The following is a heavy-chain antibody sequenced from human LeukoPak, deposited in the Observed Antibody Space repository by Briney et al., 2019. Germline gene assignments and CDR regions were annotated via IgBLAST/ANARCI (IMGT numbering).Heavy chain of an antibody. J-gene: IGHJ4*02. CDR2: IYFRGGT. CDR3: VRHIAMGFPLYD. V-gene: IGHV4-39*01. Sequence: SETLSLTCTVSGASISSSYYWGWIRQSPGKGLEWIASIYFRGGTYYNPSLKSRVTISVDATKNVCSLKLTSVAAAETAVYYCVRHIAMGFPLYDWGQGTLVTVSA. CDR1: GASISSSYY. D-gene: IGHD6-13*01.